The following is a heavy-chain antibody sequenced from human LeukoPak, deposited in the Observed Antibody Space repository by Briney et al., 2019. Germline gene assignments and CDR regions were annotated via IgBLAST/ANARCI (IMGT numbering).Heavy chain of an antibody. CDR3: ARDRDRIVWGRSRYDAFDI. CDR2: INPASGGT. Sequence: APVKVSCKASGYTFTDYYIHWVRQAPGQGLEWMGWINPASGGTNYAQKFQGRVTMTRDTSISTAYMELSSLRSDDTAVYYCARDRDRIVWGRSRYDAFDIWGQGTMVTVSS. CDR1: GYTFTDYY. V-gene: IGHV1-2*02. D-gene: IGHD3-16*02. J-gene: IGHJ3*02.